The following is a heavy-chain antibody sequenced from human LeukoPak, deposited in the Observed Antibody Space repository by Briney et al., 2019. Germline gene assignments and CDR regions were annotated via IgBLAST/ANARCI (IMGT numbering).Heavy chain of an antibody. V-gene: IGHV3-9*01. CDR2: ISWNSGSI. Sequence: GGSLRLSCAASGFTFDDYAMHWVRQAPGKGLEWVSGISWNSGSIGHADSVKGRFTISRDNAKNSLYLQMNSLRAEDTALYYCAKDHSSGWFYFDYWGQGTLVTVSS. CDR3: AKDHSSGWFYFDY. CDR1: GFTFDDYA. J-gene: IGHJ4*02. D-gene: IGHD6-19*01.